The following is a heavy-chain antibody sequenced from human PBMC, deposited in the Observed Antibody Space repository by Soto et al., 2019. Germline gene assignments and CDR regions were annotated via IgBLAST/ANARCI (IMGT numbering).Heavy chain of an antibody. CDR1: GFTFSSYG. Sequence: GGSLRLSCAASGFTFSSYGMHWVRQAPGKGLEWVSAISGSGGSTYYADSVKGRFTISRDNSKNTLYLQMNSLRAKDTAVYYCAKAFVITKYNWFDPWGQGTLVTVSS. D-gene: IGHD3-22*01. CDR3: AKAFVITKYNWFDP. V-gene: IGHV3-23*01. J-gene: IGHJ5*02. CDR2: ISGSGGST.